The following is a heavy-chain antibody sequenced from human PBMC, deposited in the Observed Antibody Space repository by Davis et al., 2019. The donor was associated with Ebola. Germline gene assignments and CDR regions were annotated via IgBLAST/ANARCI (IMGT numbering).Heavy chain of an antibody. CDR2: IYPGDSDT. CDR3: ARHRAYYDILTGYYSPATYWEFDY. D-gene: IGHD3-9*01. CDR1: GYSFTSYW. Sequence: GESLKISCKGSGYSFTSYWIGWVRQMPGKGLEWMGIIYPGDSDTRYSPSFQGQVTISADKSISTAYLQWSSLKASDTAMYYCARHRAYYDILTGYYSPATYWEFDYWGQGTLVTVSS. J-gene: IGHJ4*02. V-gene: IGHV5-51*01.